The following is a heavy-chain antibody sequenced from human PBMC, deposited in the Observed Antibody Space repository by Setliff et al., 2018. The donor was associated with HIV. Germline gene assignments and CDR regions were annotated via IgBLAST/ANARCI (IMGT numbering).Heavy chain of an antibody. J-gene: IGHJ4*02. V-gene: IGHV4-39*01. CDR1: GGSVSSGSYY. CDR2: LYFTGST. Sequence: ETLSLTCSVSGGSVSSGSYYWGWIRQPPGKGLEWIGTLYFTGSTYYNPSLKSRVTISVDTSKNQFSLKLSSVTAADTAVYYCAAGLHYYDSTGYPLTFDYWGQGALVTVSS. CDR3: AAGLHYYDSTGYPLTFDY. D-gene: IGHD3-22*01.